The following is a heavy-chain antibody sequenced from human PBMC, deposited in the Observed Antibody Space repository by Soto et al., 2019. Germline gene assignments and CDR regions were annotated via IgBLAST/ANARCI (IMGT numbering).Heavy chain of an antibody. D-gene: IGHD2-15*01. V-gene: IGHV1-69*08. CDR2: IIPNLGIT. CDR1: GGTLSSYT. J-gene: IGHJ4*02. Sequence: QVQLAQSGAEVKKPGSSVKVSCKASGGTLSSYTFSWVRQAPGQGLEWMGRIIPNLGITNYAQKFQGRITIIVDKSTSTAYMELSSLRSEVTAVYYCARDKGYCSGASCPGFDYWGQGTLVTVSS. CDR3: ARDKGYCSGASCPGFDY.